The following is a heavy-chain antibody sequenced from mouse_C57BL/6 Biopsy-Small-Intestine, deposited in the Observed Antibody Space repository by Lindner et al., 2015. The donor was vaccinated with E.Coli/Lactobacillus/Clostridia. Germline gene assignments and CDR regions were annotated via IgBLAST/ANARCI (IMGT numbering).Heavy chain of an antibody. J-gene: IGHJ1*03. Sequence: VQLQESGPALVKPGASVKLSCKASGYTFTNYDINWVKQRPGQGPEWIGWIYPGDGSSKDNEKFKDKATLTVDTSSSTAYMALHSLTSEDSAVYFCTREALFARGYFDVWGTGTTVTVSS. CDR1: GYTFTNYD. CDR3: TREALFARGYFDV. V-gene: IGHV1-85*01. D-gene: IGHD1-1*01. CDR2: IYPGDGSS.